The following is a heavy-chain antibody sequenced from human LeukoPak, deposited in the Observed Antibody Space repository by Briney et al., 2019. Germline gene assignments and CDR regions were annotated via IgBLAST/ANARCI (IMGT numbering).Heavy chain of an antibody. CDR3: ARDRPLYGSGSYYWPRGNYYYYYMDV. Sequence: PSETLSLTCTVSGGSISSYYWSWIRQPAGKGLEWIGRIYTSGSTNYNPSLKSRVTMSVDTSKNQFSLKLSSVTAADTAVYYCARDRPLYGSGSYYWPRGNYYYYYMDVWGKGTTVTVSS. V-gene: IGHV4-4*07. J-gene: IGHJ6*03. D-gene: IGHD3-10*01. CDR1: GGSISSYY. CDR2: IYTSGST.